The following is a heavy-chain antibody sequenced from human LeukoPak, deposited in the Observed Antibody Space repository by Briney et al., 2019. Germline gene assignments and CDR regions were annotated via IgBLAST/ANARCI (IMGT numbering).Heavy chain of an antibody. CDR1: GGSISSSSYY. CDR2: IYYSGST. V-gene: IGHV4-39*01. CDR3: ARGGEGIFDY. Sequence: SETLSLTCTVSGGSISSSSYYWGWIRQPPGKGLEWIGSIYYSGSTYYNPSLKSRVTISVDTSKNQFSLKLSSVTAADTAVYYCARGGEGIFDYWGQGTLVTVSS. J-gene: IGHJ4*02. D-gene: IGHD3-10*01.